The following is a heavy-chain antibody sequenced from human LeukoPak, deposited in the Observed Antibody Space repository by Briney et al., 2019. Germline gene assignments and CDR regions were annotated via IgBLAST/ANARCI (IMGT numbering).Heavy chain of an antibody. CDR2: ISWNSGSI. J-gene: IGHJ6*02. V-gene: IGHV3-9*01. CDR3: AKDSGSGSSGGRGLGMDV. CDR1: GFTFDDYA. D-gene: IGHD1-26*01. Sequence: GGSLRLSCAASGFTFDDYAMHWVRQAPGKGLEWVSGISWNSGSIGYADSVKGRFTISRDNAKNSLYLQMNSLRAEDTALYYCAKDSGSGSSGGRGLGMDVWGQGTTVTVSS.